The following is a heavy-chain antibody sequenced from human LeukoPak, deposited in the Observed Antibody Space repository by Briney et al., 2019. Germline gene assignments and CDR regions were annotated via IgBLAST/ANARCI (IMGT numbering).Heavy chain of an antibody. CDR3: ARDYGGDAGLDS. CDR1: GFTFSSYG. D-gene: IGHD4-23*01. V-gene: IGHV3-33*01. Sequence: QPGGSLRLSCAASGFTFSSYGMHWVRQAPGKGLGWVALIWSDDRNKYYADSVKGQFTISRDNSKNTLYLQMNSLRAEDTAVYYCARDYGGDAGLDSWGQGTLVTVSS. J-gene: IGHJ4*02. CDR2: IWSDDRNK.